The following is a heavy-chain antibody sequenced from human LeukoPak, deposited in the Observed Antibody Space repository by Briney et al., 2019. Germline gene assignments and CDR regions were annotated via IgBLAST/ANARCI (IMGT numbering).Heavy chain of an antibody. CDR2: IGTAGDI. V-gene: IGHV3-13*01. CDR1: GFTFSSYD. CDR3: ARGSGYSYVDY. J-gene: IGHJ4*02. D-gene: IGHD5-18*01. Sequence: GGSLRLSCAASGFTFSSYDMPWVSQATGKGLEWVSGIGTAGDIYYSGSVKGRFTISRENAKNSLYLQMNSLRTGDTAVYYCARGSGYSYVDYWGQGTLVTVSS.